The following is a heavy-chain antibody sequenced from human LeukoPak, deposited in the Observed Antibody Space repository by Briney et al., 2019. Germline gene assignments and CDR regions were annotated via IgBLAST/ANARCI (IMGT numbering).Heavy chain of an antibody. Sequence: PSGTLSLACTVSGDSINSLDLWSWVRQPPGKGLEWIGEMYLSGTTHSNPSVKSRVTISIDKSKNQFFLNLSSVTAADTAVYYCAGLVGRYSSGLYYYYFDYWGQGTLVTVSS. CDR3: AGLVGRYSSGLYYYYFDY. CDR1: GDSINSLDL. V-gene: IGHV4-4*02. D-gene: IGHD3-22*01. CDR2: MYLSGTT. J-gene: IGHJ4*02.